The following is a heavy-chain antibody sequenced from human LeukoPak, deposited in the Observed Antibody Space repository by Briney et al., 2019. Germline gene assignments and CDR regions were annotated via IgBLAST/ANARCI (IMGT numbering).Heavy chain of an antibody. V-gene: IGHV1-18*01. CDR2: ISAYNGNT. J-gene: IGHJ4*02. CDR3: AIDGLGYCSSTSCYGVRPPDY. Sequence: ASVKVSCKASGYTFTSYGISWVRQAPGQGLEWMGWISAYNGNTNYAQKLQGRVTMTTDTSTSTAYMELRSLGSDDTAVYYCAIDGLGYCSSTSCYGVRPPDYWGQGTLVTVSS. CDR1: GYTFTSYG. D-gene: IGHD2-2*01.